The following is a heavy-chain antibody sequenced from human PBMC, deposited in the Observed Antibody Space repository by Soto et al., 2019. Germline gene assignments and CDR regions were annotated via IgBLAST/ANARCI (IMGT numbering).Heavy chain of an antibody. J-gene: IGHJ4*02. CDR3: ARRGLGYDFWSGYYDSPFDY. D-gene: IGHD3-3*01. CDR2: ISAYNGNT. Sequence: QVQLVQSGAEVKKPGASVKVSCKASGYTFTSYGISWVRQAPGQGLEWMGWISAYNGNTNYAQKLQGRVTMTTDTSTRTAYMELRSLRSDDTAVYYCARRGLGYDFWSGYYDSPFDYWGQGTLVTVSS. CDR1: GYTFTSYG. V-gene: IGHV1-18*01.